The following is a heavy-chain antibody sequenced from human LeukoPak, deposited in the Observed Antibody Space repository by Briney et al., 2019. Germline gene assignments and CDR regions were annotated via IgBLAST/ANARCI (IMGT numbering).Heavy chain of an antibody. Sequence: ASVKVSCKASGYTFTSYYMHWVRQGPGQGLEWMGIINPSGGSTSYAQKFQGRVTMARDTSTNTVYMELSSLRSEDTAVFYCVRGASSIAALNPFWYFDLWGRGTLVTVSS. V-gene: IGHV1-46*01. CDR1: GYTFTSYY. CDR2: INPSGGST. J-gene: IGHJ2*01. CDR3: VRGASSIAALNPFWYFDL. D-gene: IGHD6-6*01.